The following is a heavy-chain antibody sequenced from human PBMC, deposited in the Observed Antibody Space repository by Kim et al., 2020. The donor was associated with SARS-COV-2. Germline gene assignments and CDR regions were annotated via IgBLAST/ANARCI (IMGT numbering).Heavy chain of an antibody. V-gene: IGHV1-69*13. J-gene: IGHJ3*02. Sequence: SVKVSCKASGVTFSSYAISWVRQAPGQGLEWMGGIIPIFGTANYAQKFQGRVTITADESTSTAYMELSSLRSEDTAVYYCARDRRDTAMTNWPIGAFDIWGQGTMVTVSS. CDR1: GVTFSSYA. D-gene: IGHD5-18*01. CDR2: IIPIFGTA. CDR3: ARDRRDTAMTNWPIGAFDI.